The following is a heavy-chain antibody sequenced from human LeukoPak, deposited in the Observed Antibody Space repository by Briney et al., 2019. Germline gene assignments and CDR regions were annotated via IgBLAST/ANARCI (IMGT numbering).Heavy chain of an antibody. CDR3: ARDSVLAYSSSWYSTGMDV. CDR1: GGSISSGTYY. D-gene: IGHD6-13*01. J-gene: IGHJ6*02. V-gene: IGHV4-61*02. Sequence: SQTLSLTCTVSGGSISSGTYYWSWIRQPAGKGLEYIGRIFSSGNSNYHPSLKSRITISTDKSKNQFSLKLSSVTAADTAVYYCARDSVLAYSSSWYSTGMDVWGQGTTVTVSS. CDR2: IFSSGNS.